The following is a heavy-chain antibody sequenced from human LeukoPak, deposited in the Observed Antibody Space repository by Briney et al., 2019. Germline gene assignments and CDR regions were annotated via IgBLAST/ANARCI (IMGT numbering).Heavy chain of an antibody. CDR2: ISAYNGNT. Sequence: ASVKVSCKASGYTFTSYGISWVRQAPGQGLEWMGWISAYNGNTNYAQKLQGRVTMTTDTSTSTAYMELRSLRSDDTAVYYCARDHEPVEMASLAPGYFDLWGRGTLVTVSS. CDR3: ARDHEPVEMASLAPGYFDL. J-gene: IGHJ2*01. D-gene: IGHD5-24*01. CDR1: GYTFTSYG. V-gene: IGHV1-18*01.